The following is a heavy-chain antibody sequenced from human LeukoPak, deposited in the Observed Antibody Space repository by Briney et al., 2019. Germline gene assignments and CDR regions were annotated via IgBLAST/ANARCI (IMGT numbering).Heavy chain of an antibody. D-gene: IGHD5-24*01. CDR3: ARGHKRRATAPGDY. CDR2: IYYSGST. Sequence: SETLSLTWNVAGGSISIDGYYWSWIRQHPGKGLEWIGYIYYSGSTYYNPSLKSRVTISVDTSNNQFSLKLRSVTAADTAVYYCARGHKRRATAPGDYWGQGTLVTVSS. CDR1: GGSISIDGYY. J-gene: IGHJ4*02. V-gene: IGHV4-31*02.